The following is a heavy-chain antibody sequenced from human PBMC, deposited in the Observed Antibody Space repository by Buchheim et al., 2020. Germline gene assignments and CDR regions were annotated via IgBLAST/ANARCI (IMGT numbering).Heavy chain of an antibody. Sequence: QVQLQQWGAGLLKPSETLSLTCAVYGGSFSGYYWSWIRQPPGKGLEWIGEINHSGSTNYNPSLKSRVTISLDTSKNQFSLKLSSVTAADTAVYYCARKPYSSSWTLRGHFDYWGQGTL. CDR1: GGSFSGYY. CDR2: INHSGST. J-gene: IGHJ4*02. V-gene: IGHV4-34*01. CDR3: ARKPYSSSWTLRGHFDY. D-gene: IGHD6-13*01.